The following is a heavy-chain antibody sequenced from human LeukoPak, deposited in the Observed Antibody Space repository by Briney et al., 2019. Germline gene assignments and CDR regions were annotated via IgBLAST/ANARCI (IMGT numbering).Heavy chain of an antibody. Sequence: GGSLRLSCAASGFTFRGYAMSWVRQTPGKGLEWVSAIGSGGTTYYADSVKGRFTISRDNSKTTLYLQMNSLRAEDTAVYYCAKRDTTMAKGAFDIWGQGTMVTVSS. D-gene: IGHD5-18*01. V-gene: IGHV3-23*01. J-gene: IGHJ3*02. CDR2: IGSGGTT. CDR3: AKRDTTMAKGAFDI. CDR1: GFTFRGYA.